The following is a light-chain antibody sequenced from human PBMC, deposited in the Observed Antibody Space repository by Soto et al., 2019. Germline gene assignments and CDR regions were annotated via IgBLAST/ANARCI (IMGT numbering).Light chain of an antibody. CDR1: QSISYW. Sequence: DIQMTQSPSTLSASVGDRVTITCRASQSISYWLAWYQQKPGKAPNLLIYKASTLESGVPSRFSGSGSGTEFTLTISSLQPDDFATYYCQHYNIYWTFGQGTKVEIK. CDR2: KAS. CDR3: QHYNIYWT. V-gene: IGKV1-5*03. J-gene: IGKJ1*01.